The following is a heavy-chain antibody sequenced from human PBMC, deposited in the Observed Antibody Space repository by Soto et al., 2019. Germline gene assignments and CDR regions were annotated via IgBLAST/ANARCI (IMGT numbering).Heavy chain of an antibody. CDR2: ISSSSSYI. Sequence: GGSLRLSCAASGFTFSSYSMNWVRQAPGKGLEWVSSISSSSSYIYYADSVKGRFTISRDNAKNPLYLQMNSLRAEDTAVYYCARDSYYYDSSGHTPYFDYWGQGTLVTVYS. J-gene: IGHJ4*02. V-gene: IGHV3-21*01. CDR3: ARDSYYYDSSGHTPYFDY. D-gene: IGHD3-22*01. CDR1: GFTFSSYS.